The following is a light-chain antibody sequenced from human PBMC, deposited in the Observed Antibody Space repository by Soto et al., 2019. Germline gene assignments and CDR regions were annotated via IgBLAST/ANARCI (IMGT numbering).Light chain of an antibody. V-gene: IGLV2-8*01. CDR2: EVN. CDR3: SSYAGSSDV. CDR1: SSDVGGYNY. Sequence: QSVLTQPPSASGSPGQTVAISRTGTSSDVGGYNYVSWYTQHPGKAPKFIIAEVNKRAPGVSDRFAGSKSGNTASLTGSGLQAEDEADYYCSSYAGSSDVVGTWTKVTVL. J-gene: IGLJ1*01.